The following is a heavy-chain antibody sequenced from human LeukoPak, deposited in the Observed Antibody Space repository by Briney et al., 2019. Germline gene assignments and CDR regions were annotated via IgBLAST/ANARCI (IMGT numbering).Heavy chain of an antibody. D-gene: IGHD2-15*01. J-gene: IGHJ6*03. V-gene: IGHV4-34*01. CDR2: INHSGST. CDR3: ARHVRCSGGSCYSRMDYYYYYMDV. Sequence: SETLSLTCAVYGGSFSGYYWSWIRQPPGKGLEWIGEINHSGSTNYNPSLKSRVTISVDTSKKQFSLKLSSVTAADTAVYYCARHVRCSGGSCYSRMDYYYYYMDVWGKGTTVTISS. CDR1: GGSFSGYY.